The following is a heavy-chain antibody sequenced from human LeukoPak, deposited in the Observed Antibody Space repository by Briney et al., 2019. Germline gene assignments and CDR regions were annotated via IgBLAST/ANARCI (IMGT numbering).Heavy chain of an antibody. D-gene: IGHD3-3*01. CDR2: ISGSGGST. J-gene: IGHJ4*02. CDR1: GFTFSSYA. V-gene: IGHV3-23*01. Sequence: GGSLRLSCAASGFTFSSYAMSWVRQAPGKGLEWVSAISGSGGSTYYADSVKGRFTISRDNSKNTLYLQMNSLRAEDTAVYYCAKDLNDFWSGYRYYFDYWGQGTLITVSS. CDR3: AKDLNDFWSGYRYYFDY.